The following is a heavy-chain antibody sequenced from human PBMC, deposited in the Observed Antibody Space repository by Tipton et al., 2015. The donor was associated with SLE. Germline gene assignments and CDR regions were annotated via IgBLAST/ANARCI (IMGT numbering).Heavy chain of an antibody. J-gene: IGHJ4*02. CDR1: GGSISSGGYS. D-gene: IGHD6-19*01. CDR3: ARSGSGWTTATIDY. V-gene: IGHV4-30-2*01. Sequence: TLSLTCAVSGGSISSGGYSWSWIRQPPGKGLEWIGEINHSGSTNYNPSLKSRVTISVDTSKNQFSLKLSSVTAADTALYYCARSGSGWTTATIDYWGQGTLVTVSS. CDR2: INHSGST.